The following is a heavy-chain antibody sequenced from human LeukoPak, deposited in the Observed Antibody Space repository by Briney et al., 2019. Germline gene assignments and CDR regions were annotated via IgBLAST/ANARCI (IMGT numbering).Heavy chain of an antibody. D-gene: IGHD5-18*01. CDR1: GFTFSSYA. J-gene: IGHJ4*01. CDR3: AKGHQVTFFDY. CDR2: ISSTGDST. V-gene: IGHV3-23*01. Sequence: PGGSLRLSCAASGFTFSSYAMSWVRQTPGKELEWVSTISSTGDSTYHADSVKGRFTISRDNSKNTLYLQMNSLRAEDTAVYYCAKGHQVTFFDYWGHGTLVPVSS.